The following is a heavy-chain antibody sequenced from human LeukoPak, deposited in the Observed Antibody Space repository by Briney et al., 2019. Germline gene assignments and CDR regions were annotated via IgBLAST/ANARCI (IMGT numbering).Heavy chain of an antibody. CDR3: ELYYYDSSGYSRRDAFDI. CDR1: GGSISSSSYY. Sequence: PSETLSLTCTVSGGSISSSSYYWGWIRQPPGKGLEWIGSIYYSGSTYYNPSLESRVTISVDTSKNQFSLKLSSVTAADTAVYYCELYYYDSSGYSRRDAFDIWGQGTMVTVSS. V-gene: IGHV4-39*01. J-gene: IGHJ3*02. D-gene: IGHD3-22*01. CDR2: IYYSGST.